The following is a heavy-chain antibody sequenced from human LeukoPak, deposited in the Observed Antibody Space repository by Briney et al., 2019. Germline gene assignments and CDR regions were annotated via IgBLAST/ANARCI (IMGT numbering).Heavy chain of an antibody. CDR3: AKGTMVRGFNY. V-gene: IGHV3-21*04. CDR2: ISSSSSYI. D-gene: IGHD3-10*01. J-gene: IGHJ4*02. CDR1: GFTFSSYS. Sequence: GGSLRLSCAASGFTFSSYSMNWVRQAPGKGLEWVSSISSSSSYIYYADSVKGRVTISRDNSKNTLYLQMNSLRAEDTAVYYCAKGTMVRGFNYWGQGTLVTVSS.